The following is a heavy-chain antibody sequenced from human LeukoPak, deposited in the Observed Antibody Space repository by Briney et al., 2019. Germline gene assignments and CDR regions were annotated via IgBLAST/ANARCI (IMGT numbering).Heavy chain of an antibody. D-gene: IGHD3-3*01. CDR2: ISSSGSTI. CDR1: GFTFSSYE. J-gene: IGHJ4*02. CDR3: AGLYYDFWSGYSRFDY. V-gene: IGHV3-48*03. Sequence: GGSLRLSXAASGFTFSSYEMNWVRQAPGKGLEWVSYISSSGSTIYYADSVKGRFTISRDNAKNSLYLQMNSLRAEDTAVYYCAGLYYDFWSGYSRFDYWGQRTLVTVSS.